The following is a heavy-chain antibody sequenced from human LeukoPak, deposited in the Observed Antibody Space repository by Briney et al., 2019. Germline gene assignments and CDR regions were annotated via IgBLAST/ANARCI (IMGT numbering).Heavy chain of an antibody. CDR2: MNAANGNT. Sequence: ASVKVSCKASGYTCTSYGISWVRQAPGQRPEWMGWMNAANGNTKYSQKFQGRITLIRDTSAATAYMELSSLRHDDLAVYYCARGRGTSGSNRDFYFYYYMDVWGKGTTVTVSS. D-gene: IGHD2-15*01. J-gene: IGHJ6*03. V-gene: IGHV1-3*01. CDR3: ARGRGTSGSNRDFYFYYYMDV. CDR1: GYTCTSYG.